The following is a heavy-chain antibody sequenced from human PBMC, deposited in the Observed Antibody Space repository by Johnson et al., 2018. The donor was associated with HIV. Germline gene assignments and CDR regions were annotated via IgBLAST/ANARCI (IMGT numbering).Heavy chain of an antibody. CDR1: GFTFSSYA. CDR3: ARDHSRDEAFDI. D-gene: IGHD5-24*01. V-gene: IGHV3-30*14. Sequence: QVQLVESGGCVVQPGRSLRLSCAASGFTFSSYAMHWVRQAPGKGLEWVAVISYDGSNKYYADSVKGRFTISRDNSKNTLYLQMNSLRAEDTAVYYCARDHSRDEAFDIWGQGTMVTVSS. J-gene: IGHJ3*02. CDR2: ISYDGSNK.